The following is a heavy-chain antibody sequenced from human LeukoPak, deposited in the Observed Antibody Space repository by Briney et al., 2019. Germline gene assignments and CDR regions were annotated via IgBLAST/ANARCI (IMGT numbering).Heavy chain of an antibody. CDR3: ARMVYGDGWNRYYFDY. CDR2: ISSSSSYI. CDR1: GFTFSSYS. V-gene: IGHV3-21*01. D-gene: IGHD2-8*01. J-gene: IGHJ4*02. Sequence: GGSLRLSCAASGFTFSSYSMNWVRQAPGKGLEWVSSISSSSSYIYYADSVKDRFTISRDNAKNSLYLQMNSLRAEDTAVYYCARMVYGDGWNRYYFDYWGQGALVTVSS.